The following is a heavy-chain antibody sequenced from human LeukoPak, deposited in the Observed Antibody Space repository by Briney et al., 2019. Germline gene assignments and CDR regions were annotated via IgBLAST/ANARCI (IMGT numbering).Heavy chain of an antibody. CDR2: INHSGST. Sequence: SETLSLTCAVYGGSFSGYYWSWIRQPPGKGLEWIGEINHSGSTNYNPSLKSRVTISVDASKNQFSLKLSSVTAADTAVYYCARVDCSSTSCYHYMDVWGKGTTVTVSS. J-gene: IGHJ6*03. CDR1: GGSFSGYY. CDR3: ARVDCSSTSCYHYMDV. D-gene: IGHD2-2*01. V-gene: IGHV4-34*01.